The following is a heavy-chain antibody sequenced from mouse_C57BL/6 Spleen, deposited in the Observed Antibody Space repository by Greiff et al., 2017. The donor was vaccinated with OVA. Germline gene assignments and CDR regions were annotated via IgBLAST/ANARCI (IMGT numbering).Heavy chain of an antibody. CDR1: GYTFTDYN. J-gene: IGHJ4*01. CDR3: ARSITTVVATRAMDY. Sequence: VQLQQSGPELVKPGASVKIPCKASGYTFTDYNMDWVKQSHGKSLEWIGDINPNNGGTIYNQKFKGKATLTVDKSSSTAYMELRSLTSEDTAVYYCARSITTVVATRAMDYWGQGTSVTVSS. D-gene: IGHD1-1*01. CDR2: INPNNGGT. V-gene: IGHV1-18*01.